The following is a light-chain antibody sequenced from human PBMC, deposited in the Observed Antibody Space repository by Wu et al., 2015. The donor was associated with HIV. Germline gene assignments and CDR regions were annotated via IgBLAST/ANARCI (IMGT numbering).Light chain of an antibody. V-gene: IGKV3-15*01. CDR3: QDYTNWPSIT. Sequence: ETMMTQSPATLSASLGERVTLSCRASQTISNNLAWYQQKPGQAPSLLIYGASFRATGVPARFSGSGSGTEFTLTISSLQSEDFAIYYCQDYTNWPSITFGQGTRLEIK. CDR1: QTISNN. CDR2: GAS. J-gene: IGKJ5*01.